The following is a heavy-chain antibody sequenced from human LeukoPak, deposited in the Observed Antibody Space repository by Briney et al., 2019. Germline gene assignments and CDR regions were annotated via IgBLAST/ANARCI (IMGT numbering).Heavy chain of an antibody. CDR1: GFTFSSYS. D-gene: IGHD6-13*01. Sequence: GGSLRLSCAASGFTFSSYSMNWVRQAPGKGLEWVSSISSSSSYIYYADSVKGRFTISRDNAKNSLYLQMDSLRAEDMAVYYCARDLGYSSSRIFDYWGQGTLVTVSS. V-gene: IGHV3-21*01. CDR3: ARDLGYSSSRIFDY. CDR2: ISSSSSYI. J-gene: IGHJ4*02.